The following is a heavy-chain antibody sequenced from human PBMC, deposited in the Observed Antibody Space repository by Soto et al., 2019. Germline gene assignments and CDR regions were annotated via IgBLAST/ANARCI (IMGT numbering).Heavy chain of an antibody. J-gene: IGHJ6*02. D-gene: IGHD4-17*01. CDR3: ARDADYGGTRGGMDV. V-gene: IGHV4-31*03. CDR2: IYYSGST. Sequence: QVHLEESGPGLVKPSETLSLICSVSGGSLNNADYFWSWIRHHPENGLEWIGYIYYSGSTRYNPSFKTRATLSIDTSKNQFSLRLNSVTVEDTAVYFCARDADYGGTRGGMDVWGRGTTVTVSS. CDR1: GGSLNNADYF.